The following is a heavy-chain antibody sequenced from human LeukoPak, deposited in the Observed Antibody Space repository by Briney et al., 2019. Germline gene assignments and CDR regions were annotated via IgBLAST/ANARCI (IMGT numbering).Heavy chain of an antibody. CDR3: AKDRGSGYHYFDY. J-gene: IGHJ4*02. V-gene: IGHV3-23*01. CDR2: ISTSGESA. CDR1: GFTFSSYA. D-gene: IGHD3-22*01. Sequence: GGSLRLSCPVSGFTFSSYAMSWVRQAPGRGLEWVSVISTSGESAYYADSVKSRFTISRDNSKNTLYLQMNSLRAEDTAVYYCAKDRGSGYHYFDYWGQGTLVTVSS.